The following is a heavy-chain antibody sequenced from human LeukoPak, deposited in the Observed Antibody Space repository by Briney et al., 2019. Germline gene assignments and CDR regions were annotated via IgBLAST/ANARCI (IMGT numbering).Heavy chain of an antibody. V-gene: IGHV1-2*02. CDR3: ASEYGGHDAFDI. CDR2: INPNSGGT. CDR1: GYTFTGYY. J-gene: IGHJ3*02. Sequence: ASVKVSCKSSGYTFTGYYMHWVRQAPGQGLEWMGWINPNSGGTNYAQKFQGRVTMTRDTSISTAYMELSRLRSDDTAVYYCASEYGGHDAFDIWGQGTMVTVSS. D-gene: IGHD4-23*01.